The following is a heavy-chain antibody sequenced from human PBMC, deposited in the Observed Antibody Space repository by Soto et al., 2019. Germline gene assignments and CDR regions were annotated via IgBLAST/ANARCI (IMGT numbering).Heavy chain of an antibody. CDR1: GGSISSNNYY. V-gene: IGHV4-39*01. Sequence: SETLSLTYTVSGGSISSNNYYWGWIRQPPGKGLEWIGSIYYSGSTYYNPSLKSRVTISVDTSKNQFSLKLTSVTAADTAVYYCARTYNNSFDPWGQGTLVTVSS. J-gene: IGHJ5*02. D-gene: IGHD2-21*01. CDR3: ARTYNNSFDP. CDR2: IYYSGST.